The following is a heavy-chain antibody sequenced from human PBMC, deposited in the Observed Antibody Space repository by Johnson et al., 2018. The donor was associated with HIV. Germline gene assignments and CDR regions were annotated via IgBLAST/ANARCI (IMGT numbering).Heavy chain of an antibody. CDR3: TTDRSGGSNHRANDAFDI. CDR1: GFTFSNAW. D-gene: IGHD2-15*01. V-gene: IGHV3-15*05. CDR2: IKSKSDGGTT. J-gene: IGHJ3*02. Sequence: VQLVESGGGLVQPGGSLRLSCAASGFTFSNAWMNWVRQAPGKGLEWVGRIKSKSDGGTTDYRALVKGRFTISRDDSKNTMYLQMNSLKTEDTAVYYCTTDRSGGSNHRANDAFDIWGQGTMVTVSS.